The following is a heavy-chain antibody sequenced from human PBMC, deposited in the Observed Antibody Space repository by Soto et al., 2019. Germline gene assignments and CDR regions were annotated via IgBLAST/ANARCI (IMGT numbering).Heavy chain of an antibody. CDR3: AREGRLYNYKGSDV. J-gene: IGHJ6*02. CDR1: GGSVSSGSFY. V-gene: IGHV4-61*01. CDR2: IYYSGTT. D-gene: IGHD5-12*01. Sequence: SETLSLTCTVSGGSVSSGSFYWTWIRQPPGKGLEWIGYIYYSGTTNYNPSLKSRVTMAVARSRNQFSLQLSSVTAAYTALYYCAREGRLYNYKGSDVWGQGTTGTVSS.